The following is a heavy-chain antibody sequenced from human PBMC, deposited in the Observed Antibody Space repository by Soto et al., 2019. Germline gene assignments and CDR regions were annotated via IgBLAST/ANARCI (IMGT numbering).Heavy chain of an antibody. D-gene: IGHD3-10*01. Sequence: QITLKESGPTLVKPTQTLTLTCSFSGFSFSTSRVGVGWIRQSPGKALEWLALVYWEDDKLYSPSLESRLTTTKDTSQNRGVLAVTDMAPLDTATYVCVHSPYESGRRHFAYWGQGTLVTVSS. CDR2: VYWEDDK. CDR1: GFSFSTSRVG. V-gene: IGHV2-5*02. J-gene: IGHJ4*02. CDR3: VHSPYESGRRHFAY.